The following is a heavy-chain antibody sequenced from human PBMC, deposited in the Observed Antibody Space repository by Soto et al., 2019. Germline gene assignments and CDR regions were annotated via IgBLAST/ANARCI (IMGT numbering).Heavy chain of an antibody. V-gene: IGHV4-59*08. CDR3: ARHIVGPTDGYYYYGMDV. CDR1: GSSISCYY. D-gene: IGHD1-26*01. CDR2: IYYSGST. Sequence: SETLSLTCTVSGSSISCYYWSLIRQSPGKGLEWIGYIYYSGSTNYNPSLKSRVTISVDTSKNQFSLKLSSVTAADTAVYYCARHIVGPTDGYYYYGMDVWGQGTTVTVS. J-gene: IGHJ6*02.